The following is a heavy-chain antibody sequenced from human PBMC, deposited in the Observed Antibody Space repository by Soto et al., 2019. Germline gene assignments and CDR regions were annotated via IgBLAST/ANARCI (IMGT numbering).Heavy chain of an antibody. CDR1: GFTFSTXX. V-gene: IGHV3-30*18. D-gene: IGHD6-13*01. CDR3: AKEYGSTWIDH. CDR2: MSYDGTKQ. Sequence: SLXLSXAASGFTFSTXXXHXVRQAPGKGLEWVAAMSYDGTKQYYVDSVKGRFTISRGNSRNTLLLQLNSLRDEDTAVYYCAKEYGSTWIDHWGQGTPVTVSS. J-gene: IGHJ4*02.